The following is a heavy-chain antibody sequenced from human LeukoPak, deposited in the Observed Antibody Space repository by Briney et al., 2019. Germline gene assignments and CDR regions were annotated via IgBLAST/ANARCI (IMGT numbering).Heavy chain of an antibody. CDR2: IIPIFGTA. CDR1: GGTFSSYA. Sequence: SVKVSCKASGGTFSSYAISWVRQAPGQGLEWMGGIIPIFGTANYAQKFQGRVTITADESTSTAYMELSSLRSEDTAVYYCARDTYYYDSGGFRPQYYYCYYMDVWGKGTTVTISS. D-gene: IGHD3-22*01. CDR3: ARDTYYYDSGGFRPQYYYCYYMDV. J-gene: IGHJ6*03. V-gene: IGHV1-69*13.